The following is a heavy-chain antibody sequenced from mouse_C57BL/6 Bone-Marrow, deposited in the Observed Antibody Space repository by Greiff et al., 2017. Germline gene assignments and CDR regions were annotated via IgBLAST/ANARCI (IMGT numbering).Heavy chain of an antibody. V-gene: IGHV5-6*02. CDR3: AREPTIVTTVFYWYFDV. CDR2: ISSGGSYT. J-gene: IGHJ1*03. CDR1: GFTFSSYG. D-gene: IGHD2-5*01. Sequence: EVKLVESGGDLVKPGGSLKLSCAASGFTFSSYGMSWVRQTPDKRLEWVATISSGGSYTYYPDSVRGRFTISRANAKNTLYLQMSSLKSEDTAMYYCAREPTIVTTVFYWYFDVWGTGTTVTVSS.